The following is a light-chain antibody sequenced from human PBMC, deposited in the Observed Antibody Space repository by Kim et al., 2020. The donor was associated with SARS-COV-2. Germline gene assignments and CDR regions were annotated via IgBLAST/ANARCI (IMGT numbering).Light chain of an antibody. CDR1: SSDVGGYNY. V-gene: IGLV2-14*03. CDR3: SSYTSSSTLGVYV. J-gene: IGLJ1*01. Sequence: LTQPASVSGSPGQSITISCTGTSSDVGGYNYVSWYQQHPGKAPKLMIYDVSNRPSGVSNRFSGSKSGNTASLTISGLQAEDEADYYCSSYTSSSTLGVYVFGTGTKVTVL. CDR2: DVS.